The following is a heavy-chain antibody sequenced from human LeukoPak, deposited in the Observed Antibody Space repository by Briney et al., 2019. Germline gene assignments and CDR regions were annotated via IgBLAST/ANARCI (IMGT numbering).Heavy chain of an antibody. CDR1: GFTFSSYA. J-gene: IGHJ6*03. CDR2: ILVSGYST. Sequence: GGSLRLSCAASGFTFSSYAMSWVRQAPGKGLEWVSGILVSGYSTYYANSVKGRFTISRDNSNNTLYLQMNSLRAEDTAVYYCAKLGGHPLHNYYVGVWGKGTTVAVSS. CDR3: AKLGGHPLHNYYVGV. D-gene: IGHD3-16*01. V-gene: IGHV3-23*01.